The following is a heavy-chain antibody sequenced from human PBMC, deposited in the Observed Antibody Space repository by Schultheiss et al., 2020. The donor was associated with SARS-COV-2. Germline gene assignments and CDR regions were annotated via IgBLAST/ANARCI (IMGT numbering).Heavy chain of an antibody. CDR1: GFAFSAYS. J-gene: IGHJ4*02. Sequence: GGSLRLSCAASGFAFSAYSVVWVRQAPGMGLVWVSRINSDGSSTSYADSVKGRFTISRDNAKNTLYLQMNSLRAEDTAVYYCARASLKQGFDYWGQGTLVTVSS. CDR2: INSDGSST. D-gene: IGHD3-10*01. V-gene: IGHV3-74*01. CDR3: ARASLKQGFDY.